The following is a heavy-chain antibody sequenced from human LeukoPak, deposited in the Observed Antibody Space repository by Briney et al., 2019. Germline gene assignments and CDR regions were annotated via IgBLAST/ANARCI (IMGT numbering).Heavy chain of an antibody. J-gene: IGHJ5*02. CDR1: GGSISSSSYY. V-gene: IGHV4-39*07. Sequence: SETLSLTCTVSGGSISSSSYYWGWIRQPPGKGLEWIGSIYYSGSTYYNPSLKSRVTISVDTSKNQFSLKLSSVTAADTAVYYCASYYGSGRFWFDPWGQGTLVTVSS. D-gene: IGHD3-10*01. CDR3: ASYYGSGRFWFDP. CDR2: IYYSGST.